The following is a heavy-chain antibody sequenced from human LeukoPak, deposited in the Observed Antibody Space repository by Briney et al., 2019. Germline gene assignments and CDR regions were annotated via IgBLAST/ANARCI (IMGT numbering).Heavy chain of an antibody. Sequence: SVTVSCKASGGTFSSYAISWVRQAPGQGLDWMGRSIPILGIANYAQKFQGRVTITADKSTSTAYMGLSSLRSEDTAVYYCASSQDLAAAGNRQGGIDYWGQGTLVTVSS. J-gene: IGHJ4*02. CDR3: ASSQDLAAAGNRQGGIDY. CDR2: SIPILGIA. CDR1: GGTFSSYA. D-gene: IGHD6-13*01. V-gene: IGHV1-69*04.